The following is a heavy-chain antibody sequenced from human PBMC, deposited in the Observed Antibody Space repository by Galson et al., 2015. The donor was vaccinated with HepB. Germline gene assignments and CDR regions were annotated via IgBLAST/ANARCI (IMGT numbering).Heavy chain of an antibody. J-gene: IGHJ3*01. CDR1: GSPFRSYG. D-gene: IGHD4/OR15-4a*01. V-gene: IGHV3-23*01. Sequence: SLRLSCAASGSPFRSYGMTWVRQAPGKGLEWVSGISGSGGSTYYADSVKGRVTIARDNSKNTLYLQMNRLRVEDTAVYYCAKDDMESPYGGYALDVWGQGTMVTVSS. CDR3: AKDDMESPYGGYALDV. CDR2: ISGSGGST.